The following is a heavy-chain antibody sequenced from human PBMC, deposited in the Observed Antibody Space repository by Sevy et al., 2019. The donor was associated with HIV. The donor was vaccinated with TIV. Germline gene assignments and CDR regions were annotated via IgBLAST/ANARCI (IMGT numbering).Heavy chain of an antibody. D-gene: IGHD6-19*01. CDR2: IASYGNDE. CDR1: GFTFSNYV. Sequence: GGSLRLSCAASGFTFSNYVMHWVRQAPGKGLEWVTFIASYGNDEDYADSVKGRFTISRDNSKNTRYLQMNSLRPEDTAVYYCARSVLAVAGSYGMDVWGQGTTVTVSS. CDR3: ARSVLAVAGSYGMDV. V-gene: IGHV3-30*04. J-gene: IGHJ6*02.